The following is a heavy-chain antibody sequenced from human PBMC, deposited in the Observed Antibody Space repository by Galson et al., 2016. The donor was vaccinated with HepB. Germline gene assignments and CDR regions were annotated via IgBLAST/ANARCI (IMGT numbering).Heavy chain of an antibody. J-gene: IGHJ3*02. CDR2: IRSRSSTI. Sequence: SLRLSCAASGFTFSRYSMNWVRQAPGKGLEWVSPIRSRSSTIYYADSVRGRFTISRDNTKNSLYLQMNSLRDEDTAVYYCARGGSSQFSSNWYVASDIWGQGTVVTVSS. CDR1: GFTFSRYS. D-gene: IGHD6-13*01. V-gene: IGHV3-48*02. CDR3: ARGGSSQFSSNWYVASDI.